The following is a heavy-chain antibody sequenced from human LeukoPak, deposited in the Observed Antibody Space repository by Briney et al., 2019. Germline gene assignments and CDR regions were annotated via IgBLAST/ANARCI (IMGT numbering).Heavy chain of an antibody. V-gene: IGHV4-30-2*01. J-gene: IGHJ4*02. CDR1: GGSISSGGYS. CDR3: ARGRPGIAAAGSGNYFDY. D-gene: IGHD6-13*01. CDR2: IYHSGST. Sequence: SETLSLTCTASGGSISSGGYSWSWIRQPPGKGLEWIGYIYHSGSTYYNPSLKSRVTISVDRSKNQFSLKLSSVTAADTAVYYCARGRPGIAAAGSGNYFDYWGQGTLVTVSS.